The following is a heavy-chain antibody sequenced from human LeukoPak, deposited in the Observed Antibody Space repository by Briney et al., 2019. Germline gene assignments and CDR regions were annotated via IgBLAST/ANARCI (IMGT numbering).Heavy chain of an antibody. J-gene: IGHJ4*02. CDR1: GFTFSSYA. CDR2: ISGSGGIT. V-gene: IGHV3-23*01. D-gene: IGHD3-9*01. Sequence: GGSLRLSCAASGFTFSSYAMSWVRQAPGKGLEWVSAISGSGGITYYADSVKGRFTISRDNAKNSLYLQMKSLRAEDTAVYYCARSYYDILTGYYYWGQGTLVTVSS. CDR3: ARSYYDILTGYYY.